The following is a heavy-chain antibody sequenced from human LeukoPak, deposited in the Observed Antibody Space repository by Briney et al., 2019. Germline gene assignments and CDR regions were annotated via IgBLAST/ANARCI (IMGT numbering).Heavy chain of an antibody. D-gene: IGHD3-10*01. Sequence: SQTLSLTCTVSGGSISSGDYYWSWIRQPPGKGLEWIVYIYYSGSTYYNPSLKSRVTISVDTSKNQFSLKLSSVTAADTAVYYCARERGGVWFGELSPFDYWGQGTLVTVSS. CDR1: GGSISSGDYY. J-gene: IGHJ4*02. V-gene: IGHV4-30-4*01. CDR2: IYYSGST. CDR3: ARERGGVWFGELSPFDY.